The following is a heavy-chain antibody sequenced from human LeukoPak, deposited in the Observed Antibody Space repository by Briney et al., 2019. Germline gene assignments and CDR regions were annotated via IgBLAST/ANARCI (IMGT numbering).Heavy chain of an antibody. CDR3: ASDVLVGGATEYFQH. CDR2: MSDDGNNQ. Sequence: GGSLRLSCAASGFTFSTTSMHWVRQAPGKGLEWVAVMSDDGNNQAYAESVKGRFTISRDNSKNTLDLQMNSLRTEDTAVYYCASDVLVGGATEYFQHWGQGTLVAVS. CDR1: GFTFSTTS. V-gene: IGHV3-30-3*01. D-gene: IGHD1-26*01. J-gene: IGHJ1*01.